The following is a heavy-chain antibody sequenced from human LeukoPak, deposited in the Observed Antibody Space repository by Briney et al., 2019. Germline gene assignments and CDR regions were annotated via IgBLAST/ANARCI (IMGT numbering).Heavy chain of an antibody. CDR1: GFTFSSYA. Sequence: PGGPLTLYCAASGFTFSSYAMSWVRHAPGKGLEWVSAISGSGGSTYYADSVKGRFTIYRDNSKNTLYLQMNSLRAEDTAIYFCAKVAPNCGGDCYLDYWGQGTLVTVSS. CDR2: ISGSGGST. D-gene: IGHD2-21*02. J-gene: IGHJ4*02. CDR3: AKVAPNCGGDCYLDY. V-gene: IGHV3-23*01.